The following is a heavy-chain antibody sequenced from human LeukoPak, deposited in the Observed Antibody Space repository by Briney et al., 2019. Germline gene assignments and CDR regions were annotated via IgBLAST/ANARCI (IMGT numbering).Heavy chain of an antibody. CDR3: ARDLSPVVRASPMGY. Sequence: GTSLRLSCAAAGFTFTSYGMHWVRQAPGKGLEWVALITYDGYYKYYSDSVKGRFTISSDTSKNTLYLQMNSLRAEDAAVYYCARDLSPVVRASPMGYWGQGTPVTVSS. D-gene: IGHD3-10*01. V-gene: IGHV3-30*03. CDR1: GFTFTSYG. CDR2: ITYDGYYK. J-gene: IGHJ4*02.